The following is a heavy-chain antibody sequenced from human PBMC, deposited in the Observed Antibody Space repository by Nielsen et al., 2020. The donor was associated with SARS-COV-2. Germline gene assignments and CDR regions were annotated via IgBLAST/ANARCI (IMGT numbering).Heavy chain of an antibody. J-gene: IGHJ6*02. CDR2: ISGDGGSK. CDR1: GFTLDDYA. Sequence: GESLNISCAASGFTLDDYAMHWVRQAPGKGLEWVSLISGDGGSKYYADSVKGRFTISRDNSKNSLYLQMNSLRTDDTAVYYCARGVELPHQPPAMDVWGQGTTVTVSS. V-gene: IGHV3-43*02. CDR3: ARGVELPHQPPAMDV. D-gene: IGHD2-15*01.